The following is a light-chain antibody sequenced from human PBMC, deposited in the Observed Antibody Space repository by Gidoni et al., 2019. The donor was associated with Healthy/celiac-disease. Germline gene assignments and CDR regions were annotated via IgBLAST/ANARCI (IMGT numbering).Light chain of an antibody. CDR2: GAS. CDR3: QQYGSSPEWT. V-gene: IGKV3-20*01. J-gene: IGKJ1*01. Sequence: EIVLTQSPGTLSLSPGERATLSCRARQSVSSSYLAWYQQKPGQAPRLLIYGASSRATGIPDRFGGSESGTDFTLTISRLEPEDFAVYYCQQYGSSPEWTFGQGTKVEIK. CDR1: QSVSSSY.